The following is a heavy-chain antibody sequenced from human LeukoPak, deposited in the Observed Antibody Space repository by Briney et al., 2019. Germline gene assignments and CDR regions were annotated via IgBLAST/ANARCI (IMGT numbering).Heavy chain of an antibody. D-gene: IGHD5-18*01. Sequence: RPGGSLRLSCAASGFAFSDSWMTWIRQAPGKGLEWVAFIKGDGSAKKYVDSVKGRFTISRDNAKNSLFLQMNSLRAEDTAVYYCARDRGWIQHDIWGQGTMVTVSS. V-gene: IGHV3-7*01. CDR2: IKGDGSAK. J-gene: IGHJ3*02. CDR3: ARDRGWIQHDI. CDR1: GFAFSDSW.